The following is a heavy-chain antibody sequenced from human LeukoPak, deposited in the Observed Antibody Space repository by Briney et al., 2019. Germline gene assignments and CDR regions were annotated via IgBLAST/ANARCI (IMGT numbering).Heavy chain of an antibody. CDR3: PNGGEMGSIHFDS. V-gene: IGHV3-23*01. Sequence: GGSLRLSCAAAGFTYSHYAMRWLRQAPGKGLEWVSAISGSGGYTYYADSVKGRFTISRDNSKNTLYLQMNSLRADDTAVYYCPNGGEMGSIHFDSWGQGTLVTVSS. CDR2: ISGSGGYT. D-gene: IGHD3-16*01. CDR1: GFTYSHYA. J-gene: IGHJ4*02.